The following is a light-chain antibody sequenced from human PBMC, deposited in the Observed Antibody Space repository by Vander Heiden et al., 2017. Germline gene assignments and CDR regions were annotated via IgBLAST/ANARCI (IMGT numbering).Light chain of an antibody. Sequence: AIRMTQSPSSFSASTGDRVTITRRASQGISSYLAWYQQKPGKAPKLLIYAASTLQSGVPSRFSDSGSGTDFTLTISCLQSEDFATYYCQQYYSYPITFGQGTRLEIK. CDR3: QQYYSYPIT. J-gene: IGKJ5*01. V-gene: IGKV1-8*01. CDR2: AAS. CDR1: QGISSY.